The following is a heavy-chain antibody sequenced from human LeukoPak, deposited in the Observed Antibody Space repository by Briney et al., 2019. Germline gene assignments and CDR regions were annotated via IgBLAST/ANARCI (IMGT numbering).Heavy chain of an antibody. CDR2: ISYDGSNK. Sequence: GGSLRLCCAASGFTFSSYGMHWVRQAPGKGLEWVAVISYDGSNKYYADSVKGRFTISRDNSKNTLYLQMNSLRAEDTAVYYCAKDRDSSGWYVFDYWGQGTLVTVSS. CDR1: GFTFSSYG. J-gene: IGHJ4*02. D-gene: IGHD6-19*01. V-gene: IGHV3-30*18. CDR3: AKDRDSSGWYVFDY.